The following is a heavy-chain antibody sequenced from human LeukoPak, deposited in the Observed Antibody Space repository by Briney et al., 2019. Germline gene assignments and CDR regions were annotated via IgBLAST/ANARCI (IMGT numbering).Heavy chain of an antibody. CDR2: IYYSGST. V-gene: IGHV4-39*07. CDR1: GGSISSSSYY. J-gene: IGHJ1*01. D-gene: IGHD3-22*01. Sequence: PSETLSLTCTVSGGSISSSSYYWGWIRQPPGKGLEWIGSIYYSGSTNYNPSLKSRVTISVDTSKNQFSLKLSSVTAADTAVYYCARVGYYDSSGYYFEHWGQGTLVTVSS. CDR3: ARVGYYDSSGYYFEH.